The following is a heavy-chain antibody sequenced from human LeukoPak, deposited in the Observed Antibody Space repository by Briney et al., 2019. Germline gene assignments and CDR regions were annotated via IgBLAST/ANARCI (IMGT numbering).Heavy chain of an antibody. Sequence: GASVKVSCKASGYTFSDYNIIWVRQAPGQGLEWMGRIIPYNGKTDYAQKFLGRATMTTDTSTSTAYMELMSLRSDDTAVYYCARDARPKSSDYWGQGTLVTVSS. D-gene: IGHD1-26*01. CDR3: ARDARPKSSDY. CDR1: GYTFSDYN. J-gene: IGHJ4*02. V-gene: IGHV1-18*01. CDR2: IIPYNGKT.